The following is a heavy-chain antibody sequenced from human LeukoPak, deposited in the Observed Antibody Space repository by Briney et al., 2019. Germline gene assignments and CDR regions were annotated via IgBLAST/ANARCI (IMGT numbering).Heavy chain of an antibody. CDR1: GYTFTSYY. J-gene: IGHJ5*02. D-gene: IGHD3-22*01. Sequence: ASVKVSCMASGYTFTSYYMHWVRQAPGQGLEWMGIINPSGGSTSYAQKFQGRVTMTRDMSTSTVYMELSSLRSEDTAVYYCAREGYYYDSSGYSNWFDPWGQGTLVTVSS. CDR2: INPSGGST. CDR3: AREGYYYDSSGYSNWFDP. V-gene: IGHV1-46*01.